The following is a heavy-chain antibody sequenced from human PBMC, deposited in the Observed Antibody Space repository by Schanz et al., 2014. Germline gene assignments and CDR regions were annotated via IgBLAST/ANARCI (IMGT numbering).Heavy chain of an antibody. CDR2: ISFSGNTI. V-gene: IGHV3-48*01. CDR1: GLIFSTYT. CDR3: ARGTPFLCDY. Sequence: EVQLVESGGGLVRPGGSLRLSCTTSGLIFSTYTLNWVRQAPGKGLEWISYISFSGNTIYYADSVKGRFTISRDNAKNSVFLQMNRLRAEDTAVYYCARGTPFLCDYWGQGTLVTVSS. J-gene: IGHJ4*02. D-gene: IGHD3-16*01.